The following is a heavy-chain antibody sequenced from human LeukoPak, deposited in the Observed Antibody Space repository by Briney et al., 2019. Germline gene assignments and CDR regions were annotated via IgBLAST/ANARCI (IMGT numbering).Heavy chain of an antibody. CDR3: ARITNVDTAMVTGYYYYMDV. J-gene: IGHJ6*03. CDR1: GGSISSTTYY. D-gene: IGHD5-18*01. Sequence: SETLSLTCTVSGGSISSTTYYWDWIRQPPGKGLEWIGTIYYSGSTYYNPSLKSRVTISVDTSKNEFSLKLSSVTAADTAVYYCARITNVDTAMVTGYYYYMDVWGKGTTVTVSS. V-gene: IGHV4-39*07. CDR2: IYYSGST.